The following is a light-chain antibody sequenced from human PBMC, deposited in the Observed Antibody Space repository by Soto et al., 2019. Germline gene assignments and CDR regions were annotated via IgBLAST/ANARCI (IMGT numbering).Light chain of an antibody. V-gene: IGKV1-39*01. CDR3: QQSYITPYT. CDR1: QSISVH. Sequence: DIQMTQSPSSLSASVGDTVTITCRASQSISVHLNWYQQKPGKVPKILIYAASNLHSGVPSRFSGSGSETDFALTISSLQPEDFATDYCQQSYITPYTFGQGTRLEIK. CDR2: AAS. J-gene: IGKJ2*01.